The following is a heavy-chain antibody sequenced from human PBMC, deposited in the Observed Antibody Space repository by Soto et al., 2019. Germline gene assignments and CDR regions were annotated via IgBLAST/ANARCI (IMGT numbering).Heavy chain of an antibody. CDR3: AAASPLRYSARHDAFDI. CDR1: GFTFTSSA. V-gene: IGHV1-58*01. Sequence: SVKVSCKASGFTFTSSAVQWLRQARGQRLEWIGWIVVGSGNTNYAQKFQERVTITRDMSTSTAYMELSSLRSEDTAVYYCAAASPLRYSARHDAFDIWGQGTMVTVSS. CDR2: IVVGSGNT. J-gene: IGHJ3*02. D-gene: IGHD3-9*01.